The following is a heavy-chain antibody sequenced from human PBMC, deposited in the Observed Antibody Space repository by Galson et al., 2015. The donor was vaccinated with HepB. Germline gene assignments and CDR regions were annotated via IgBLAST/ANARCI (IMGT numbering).Heavy chain of an antibody. CDR3: ARHPSQAFDI. CDR2: IDPRDSYT. CDR1: GYDFPSYW. V-gene: IGHV5-10-1*01. Sequence: QSGAEVKKPGESLRISCKGFGYDFPSYWISWLRQMPGRGLEWMGRIDPRDSYTIYSPSFQGHVTISVDKSINTAYVQWSSLMASDTAMYFCARHPSQAFDIWGQGTMVTVSS. J-gene: IGHJ3*02.